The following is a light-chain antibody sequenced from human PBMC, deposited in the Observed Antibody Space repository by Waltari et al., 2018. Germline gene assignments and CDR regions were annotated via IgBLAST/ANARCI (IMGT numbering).Light chain of an antibody. CDR1: QGISSY. CDR2: AAS. V-gene: IGKV1-8*01. Sequence: AIRMTQSPSSFPASTGDRVTITCRASQGISSYLAWYQLKPGKAPKLLIYAASTLQSGVPSRFSGSGSGTDFTLTISCLQSEDFATYYCQQYYSYPRTFGQGTKVEIK. CDR3: QQYYSYPRT. J-gene: IGKJ1*01.